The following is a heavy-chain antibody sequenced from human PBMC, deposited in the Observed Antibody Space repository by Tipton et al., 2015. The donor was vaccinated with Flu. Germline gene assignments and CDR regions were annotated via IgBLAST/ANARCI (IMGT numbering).Heavy chain of an antibody. CDR2: IYHNGNA. CDR1: GVSIDTTNW. Sequence: TLSLTCTVTGVSIDTTNWWTWVRQSPGKGLEWIGHIYHNGNANYNPSLRSRATMSVDRSKNQFSLKLRSVTAADAAVYYCARDRDTLVLSNSNDELDVWGPGTTVIVS. V-gene: IGHV4-4*02. D-gene: IGHD4-11*01. J-gene: IGHJ6*02. CDR3: ARDRDTLVLSNSNDELDV.